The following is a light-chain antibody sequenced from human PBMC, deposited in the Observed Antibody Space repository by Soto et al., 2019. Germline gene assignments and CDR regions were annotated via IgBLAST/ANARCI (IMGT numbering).Light chain of an antibody. Sequence: DVQIPPSPSILLGPEADRVTITCRASQTISSWLAWYQQKPGKAPKLLIYKASTLERGVPSRFSGSGSGTEFTLTISSLQPDDFATYYCQHYDSYSVAFGQGTKV. V-gene: IGKV1-5*03. CDR2: KAS. CDR3: QHYDSYSVA. J-gene: IGKJ1*01. CDR1: QTISSW.